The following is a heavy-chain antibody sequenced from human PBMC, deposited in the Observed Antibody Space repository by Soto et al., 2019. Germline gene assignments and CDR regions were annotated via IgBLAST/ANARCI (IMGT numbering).Heavy chain of an antibody. CDR1: GGSISSGGYY. Sequence: QVQLQESGPGLVKPSQTLSLTCTVSGGSISSGGYYWSCIRQHPGKGLEWIGYIYYSGSTYYNPSLKSRVTISVDTSKNQFSLKLSSVTAADTAVYYCARSSSETYGDYFGWFDPWGQGTLVTVSS. V-gene: IGHV4-31*03. CDR2: IYYSGST. D-gene: IGHD4-17*01. CDR3: ARSSSETYGDYFGWFDP. J-gene: IGHJ5*02.